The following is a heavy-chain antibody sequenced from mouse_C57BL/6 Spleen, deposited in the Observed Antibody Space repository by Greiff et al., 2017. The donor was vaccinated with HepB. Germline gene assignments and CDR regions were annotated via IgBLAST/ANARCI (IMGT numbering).Heavy chain of an antibody. CDR2: ISYDGSN. J-gene: IGHJ4*01. V-gene: IGHV3-6*01. D-gene: IGHD4-1*01. Sequence: VQLKESGPGLVKPSQSLSLTCSVTGYSITSGYYWNWIRQFPGNKLEWMGYISYDGSNNYNPSLKNRISITRDTSKNQFFLKLNSVTTEDTATYYCARGLNWDDYYAMDYWGQGTSVTVSS. CDR3: ARGLNWDDYYAMDY. CDR1: GYSITSGYY.